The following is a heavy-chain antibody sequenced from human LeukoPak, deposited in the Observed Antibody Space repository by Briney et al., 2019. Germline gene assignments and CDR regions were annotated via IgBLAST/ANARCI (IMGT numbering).Heavy chain of an antibody. D-gene: IGHD3-10*01. CDR3: AREFLEYYGAGGSWFDP. CDR2: ISYDGSNK. CDR1: GFTFSPYA. J-gene: IGHJ5*02. V-gene: IGHV3-30*04. Sequence: PGGSLRLSCAASGFTFSPYAMHWVRQAPGKGLEWVAIISYDGSNKYYADSLEGRFTISRDNSKNTVYLQMISLRAEDTAVYYCAREFLEYYGAGGSWFDPWGQGTLVTVSS.